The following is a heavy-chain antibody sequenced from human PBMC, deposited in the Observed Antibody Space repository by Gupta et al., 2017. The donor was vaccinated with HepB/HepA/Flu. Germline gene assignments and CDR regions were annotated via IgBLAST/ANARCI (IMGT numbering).Heavy chain of an antibody. V-gene: IGHV4-59*01. CDR2: INYSGNT. J-gene: IGHJ4*02. D-gene: IGHD5-24*01. CDR1: GGSIRTYY. Sequence: QVQLQESGPGLVKPSETLSLTCTVSGGSIRTYYWSWIRQPPGKGLEWLGYINYSGNTNYNPSLKSRVTMSIDTSKNQFSLKLTSVTSADTAVYYCARDGSADGYNPNAFDYWGQGTLVTVSS. CDR3: ARDGSADGYNPNAFDY.